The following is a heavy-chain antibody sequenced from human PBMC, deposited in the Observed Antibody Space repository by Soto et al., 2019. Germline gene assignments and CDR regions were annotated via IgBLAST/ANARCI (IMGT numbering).Heavy chain of an antibody. CDR1: GFSFSNFD. CDR3: AEDHRYGSGSYSPMDV. V-gene: IGHV3-23*01. Sequence: PGGSLRLSCAASGFSFSNFDMTWGRQAPGKGLEWVATISDSGGGTYYADSVKGRFTISRDNSKNTLYLQMNSLRAEDTAIYYCAEDHRYGSGSYSPMDVWGQGATVTSP. J-gene: IGHJ6*02. CDR2: ISDSGGGT. D-gene: IGHD3-10*01.